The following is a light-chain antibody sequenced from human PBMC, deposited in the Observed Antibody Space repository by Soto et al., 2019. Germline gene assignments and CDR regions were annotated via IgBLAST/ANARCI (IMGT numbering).Light chain of an antibody. Sequence: DIQMTQSPSTLSASEGDIVTISCRASQSVSIWLAWYQQKPGRAPKLLIYKSSILESGVPSRFSGSGSGTEFTLTISSLQPDDFATYYCQHYKVYSPWTFGQGTKVDI. V-gene: IGKV1-5*03. CDR1: QSVSIW. J-gene: IGKJ1*01. CDR2: KSS. CDR3: QHYKVYSPWT.